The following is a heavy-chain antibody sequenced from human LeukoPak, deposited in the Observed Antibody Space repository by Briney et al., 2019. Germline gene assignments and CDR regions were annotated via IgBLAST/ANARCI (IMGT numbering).Heavy chain of an antibody. V-gene: IGHV3-30*02. J-gene: IGHJ4*02. CDR3: ASSYHDYGDITFDY. CDR1: GFTFSSYG. CDR2: IRYDGSNK. Sequence: GGSLRLSCAASGFTFSSYGMHWVRQAPGKGLEWVAFIRYDGSNKYYADSVKGRFTISRDNAKNSLYLQMNSLRAEDTAVYYCASSYHDYGDITFDYWGQGTLVTVSS. D-gene: IGHD4-17*01.